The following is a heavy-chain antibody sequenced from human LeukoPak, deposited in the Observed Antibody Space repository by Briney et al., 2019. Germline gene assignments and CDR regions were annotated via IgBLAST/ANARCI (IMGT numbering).Heavy chain of an antibody. CDR2: ISYDGSNK. Sequence: GGSLRLSCAASGFTFSSYGMHWVRQAPGKGLEWMAVISYDGSNKYYADSVKGRFTISRDNSKNTLYLQMNSLRAEDTAVYYCAKDGMDVWGKGTTVTVSS. CDR1: GFTFSSYG. V-gene: IGHV3-30*18. J-gene: IGHJ6*04. CDR3: AKDGMDV.